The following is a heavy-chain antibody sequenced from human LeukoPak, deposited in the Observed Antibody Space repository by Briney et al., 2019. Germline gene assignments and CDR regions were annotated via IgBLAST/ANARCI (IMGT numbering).Heavy chain of an antibody. J-gene: IGHJ4*02. CDR3: ARGSRSLAVAGLDY. D-gene: IGHD6-19*01. V-gene: IGHV1-18*01. CDR1: GYTLTTYG. Sequence: GASVKVSCKASGYTLTTYGSTWVRQAPGQGLEWMGWISAYNGNTTYAQKIQGRVTMSTATSTSTAYMELRSLRSDDTAVYYCARGSRSLAVAGLDYWGQGTLVTGSS. CDR2: ISAYNGNT.